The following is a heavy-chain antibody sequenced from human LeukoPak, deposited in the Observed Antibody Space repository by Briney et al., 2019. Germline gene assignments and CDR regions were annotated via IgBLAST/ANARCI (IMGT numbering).Heavy chain of an antibody. CDR3: ARDNSPDYGDGGWFDP. Sequence: VKVSCKASRGTFSSYAISWVRQAPGQGLEWMGWINPNSGGTNYAQKFQGRVTMTRDTSISTAYMELSRLRSDDTAVYYCARDNSPDYGDGGWFDPWGQGTLVTVSS. V-gene: IGHV1-2*02. CDR2: INPNSGGT. CDR1: RGTFSSYA. D-gene: IGHD4-17*01. J-gene: IGHJ5*02.